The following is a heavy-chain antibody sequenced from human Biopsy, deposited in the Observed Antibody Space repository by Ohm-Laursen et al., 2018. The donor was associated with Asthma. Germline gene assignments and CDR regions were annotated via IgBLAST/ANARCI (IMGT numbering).Heavy chain of an antibody. CDR3: ARKAGSCISRTCYSLDF. CDR2: INSVFGTT. CDR1: GGTFNTYV. V-gene: IGHV1-69*13. D-gene: IGHD2-2*01. Sequence: ASVQVSCKSLGGTFNTYVIGWVRQAPGQGLEGMGGINSVFGTTTYPQKFQDRITINADDSTSTVYMELSSLRSEDTAVYYCARKAGSCISRTCYSLDFWGQGTLVTVSS. J-gene: IGHJ4*02.